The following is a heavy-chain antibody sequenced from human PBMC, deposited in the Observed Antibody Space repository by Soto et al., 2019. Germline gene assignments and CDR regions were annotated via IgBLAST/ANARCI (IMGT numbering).Heavy chain of an antibody. J-gene: IGHJ4*02. Sequence: PGGSLRLSCAASGFIFNTHWMSWVRQAPEKGLEWVAHTKPDGSEKYYVDSAKGRFTISRDNTRNSLYLQMNSLRSEDTAVYYCARRAETNGWNGFGADKYYFDFWGQGTLVTVSS. CDR1: GFIFNTHW. D-gene: IGHD1-1*01. CDR2: TKPDGSEK. CDR3: ARRAETNGWNGFGADKYYFDF. V-gene: IGHV3-7*03.